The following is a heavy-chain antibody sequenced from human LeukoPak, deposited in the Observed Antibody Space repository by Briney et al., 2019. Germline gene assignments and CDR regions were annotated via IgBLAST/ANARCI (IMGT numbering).Heavy chain of an antibody. CDR1: GASFSGYY. D-gene: IGHD3-10*01. CDR3: ATDRYYGSGSYYKFDH. CDR2: INHSGGT. J-gene: IGHJ4*02. V-gene: IGHV4-34*01. Sequence: SETLSLTCGVSGASFSGYYWSWIRQPPGKGLEWIGEINHSGGTNYNPSLKSRVTISVDTSKKQFSLKLRSVTAEDTAVYYCATDRYYGSGSYYKFDHWGQGTLVTVSS.